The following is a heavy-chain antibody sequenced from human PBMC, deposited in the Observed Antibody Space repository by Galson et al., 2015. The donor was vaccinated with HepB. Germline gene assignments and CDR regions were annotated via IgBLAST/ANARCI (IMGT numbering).Heavy chain of an antibody. J-gene: IGHJ3*02. CDR3: AREGYSYGFHALDT. CDR1: AISVTNAW. CDR2: IKAETSGGTA. V-gene: IGHV3-15*01. Sequence: SLRLSCAASAISVTNAWMSWVRQAPGKGLEWIGRIKAETSGGTADYAAPVKGRFTISRDNLKNTLFLQMNSLKAEDTALYYCAREGYSYGFHALDTWGQGTMVTVSS. D-gene: IGHD5-18*01.